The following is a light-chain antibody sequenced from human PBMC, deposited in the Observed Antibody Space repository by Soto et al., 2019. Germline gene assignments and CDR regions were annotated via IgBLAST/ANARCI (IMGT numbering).Light chain of an antibody. Sequence: DIQMPQSPSTLSASVGDRVTITCRASQSITSGVAWHQQKPGKAPKLLIYDASSLERGLPSRFSGSGSGTEFIRIISRLQPDDFATYYCQQYYSYSRTFGQGPKVEIK. CDR3: QQYYSYSRT. J-gene: IGKJ1*01. CDR1: QSITSG. V-gene: IGKV1-5*01. CDR2: DAS.